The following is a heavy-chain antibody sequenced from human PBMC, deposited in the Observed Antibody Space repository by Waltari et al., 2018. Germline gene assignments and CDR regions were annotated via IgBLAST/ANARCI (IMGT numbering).Heavy chain of an antibody. J-gene: IGHJ4*02. V-gene: IGHV4-4*02. CDR3: ARKYCSSTSCYAPSFDY. D-gene: IGHD2-2*01. CDR1: GGSISSSNW. Sequence: QVQLQESGPGLVKPSGTLSLTCAVSGGSISSSNWWSGVRQPPGKGLEWIGEIYHGGSTNYNPSLKSRVTISVDKSKNQFSLKLSSVTAADTAVYYCARKYCSSTSCYAPSFDYWGQGTLVTVSS. CDR2: IYHGGST.